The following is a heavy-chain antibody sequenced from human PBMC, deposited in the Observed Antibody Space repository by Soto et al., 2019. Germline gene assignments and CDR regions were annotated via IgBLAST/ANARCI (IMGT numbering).Heavy chain of an antibody. J-gene: IGHJ6*02. CDR2: INHSGST. Sequence: QVQLQQWGAGLLKPSETLSLTCAVYGGSFSGYYWSWIRQPPGKGLEWMGEINHSGSTNYNPSLKSRITISVDTSNNQFSLKLSSVPAADTAVYYCARGGWLPLYYYYGMDVWGQGTTVTVSS. D-gene: IGHD5-12*01. V-gene: IGHV4-34*01. CDR3: ARGGWLPLYYYYGMDV. CDR1: GGSFSGYY.